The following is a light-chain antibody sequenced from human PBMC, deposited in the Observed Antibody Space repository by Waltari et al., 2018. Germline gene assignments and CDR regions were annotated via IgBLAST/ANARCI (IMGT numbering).Light chain of an antibody. J-gene: IGLJ3*02. Sequence: SSELTQDPAVSVALGQTVRITCQGDSLRSYYASWYQQKPGQAPVLVIYGKNNRPSGIPERFSCPSSGNTASLTITGAPAEDEADYYCNARDSSGNPRLVFGGGTKLTVL. CDR1: SLRSYY. CDR2: GKN. V-gene: IGLV3-19*01. CDR3: NARDSSGNPRLV.